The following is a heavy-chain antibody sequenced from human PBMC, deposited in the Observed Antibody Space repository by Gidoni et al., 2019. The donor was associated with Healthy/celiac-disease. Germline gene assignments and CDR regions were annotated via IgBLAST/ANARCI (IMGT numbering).Heavy chain of an antibody. V-gene: IGHV3-23*01. CDR2: ISGSGGST. CDR1: GFTFGSYA. Sequence: EVQLFESGGGLVQPGGSLRLSCAASGFTFGSYAMSWVRQAPGKGLEWVSAISGSGGSTYYADSVKGRFTISRDNSKNTLYLQMNSLRAEDTAVYYCAKDGEPDYYDSSGYSNYWGQGTLVTVSS. CDR3: AKDGEPDYYDSSGYSNY. J-gene: IGHJ4*02. D-gene: IGHD3-22*01.